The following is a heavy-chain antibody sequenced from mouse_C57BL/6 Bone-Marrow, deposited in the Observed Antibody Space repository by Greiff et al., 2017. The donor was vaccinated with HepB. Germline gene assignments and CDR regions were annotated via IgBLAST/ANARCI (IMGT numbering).Heavy chain of an antibody. CDR1: GYTFTGYW. J-gene: IGHJ3*01. V-gene: IGHV1-9*01. D-gene: IGHD2-1*01. CDR2: ILPGSGST. CDR3: ARNGNYGAWCAY. Sequence: VKLMESGAELLQPGASVKLSCQATGYTFTGYWIEWVKQRPGHGLEWIGEILPGSGSTNYNEKFKGKATFTADTSSNTAYMQLSSLTTEDSAIYDGARNGNYGAWCAYGGQGTLVTVSA.